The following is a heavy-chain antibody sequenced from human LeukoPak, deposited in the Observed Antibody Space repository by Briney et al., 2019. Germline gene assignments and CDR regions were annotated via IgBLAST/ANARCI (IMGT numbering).Heavy chain of an antibody. V-gene: IGHV3-21*01. D-gene: IGHD3-22*01. CDR1: GFTFSRYT. CDR2: ITTSSSYI. CDR3: ARGENYYDSTGYDY. Sequence: GGSLRLSCAASGFTFSRYTMNWVRQAPGKGLEWVSSITTSSSYIYYADSLKGRFTISRDNAKNSLYLQMNSLRAEDTAVYYCARGENYYDSTGYDYWGQGTLVTVSS. J-gene: IGHJ4*02.